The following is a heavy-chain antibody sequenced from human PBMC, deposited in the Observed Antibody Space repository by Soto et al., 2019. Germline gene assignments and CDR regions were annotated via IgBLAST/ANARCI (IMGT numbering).Heavy chain of an antibody. Sequence: EVQLVESGGGLVQPGGSLRLSCAASGFTFSSYSMNWVRQAPGKGLEWVSYISSSSSTIYYADSVKGRFTISRDNSKNSPYLQMKSTRDEDTAGYYCAIELAALIWFDPWGQGTLVTVSS. CDR1: GFTFSSYS. J-gene: IGHJ5*02. D-gene: IGHD1-1*01. CDR2: ISSSSSTI. CDR3: AIELAALIWFDP. V-gene: IGHV3-48*02.